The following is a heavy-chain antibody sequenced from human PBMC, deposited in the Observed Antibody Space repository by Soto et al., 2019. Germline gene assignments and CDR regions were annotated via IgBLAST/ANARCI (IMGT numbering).Heavy chain of an antibody. V-gene: IGHV4-39*01. D-gene: IGHD5-18*01. CDR1: GGSISSSSYY. CDR3: ARRRIQLFPVGNYGMDV. J-gene: IGHJ6*02. Sequence: PSETLSLTCTVSGGSISSSSYYWGWIRQPPGKGLEWIGSIYYSGSTYYNPSLKSRVTISVDTSKNQFSLKLSSVTAADTAVYYCARRRIQLFPVGNYGMDVWGQGTTVTVSS. CDR2: IYYSGST.